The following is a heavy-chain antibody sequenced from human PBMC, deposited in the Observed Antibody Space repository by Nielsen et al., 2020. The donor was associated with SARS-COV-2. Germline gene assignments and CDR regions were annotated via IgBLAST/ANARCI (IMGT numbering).Heavy chain of an antibody. D-gene: IGHD3-9*01. CDR1: GFHFSSYE. V-gene: IGHV3-48*03. CDR3: VTGAYYDILTGYRNFDY. Sequence: GESLKISCAASGFHFSSYEMNWVRQAPGKALEWLSYIGGNGRNIFYADSVKGRFTISRDNAENSLYLQMNSLRAEDTALYHCVTGAYYDILTGYRNFDYWGQGTLVTVSS. CDR2: IGGNGRNI. J-gene: IGHJ4*02.